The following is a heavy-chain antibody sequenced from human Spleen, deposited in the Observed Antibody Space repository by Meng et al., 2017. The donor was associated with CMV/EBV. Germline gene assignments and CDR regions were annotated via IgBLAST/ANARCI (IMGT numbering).Heavy chain of an antibody. J-gene: IGHJ6*02. CDR1: GFTFSSYA. Sequence: GGSLRLSCAASGFTFSSYAMSWVRQAPGKGLEWVSAISGSGGSTYYADSVKGRFTISRDNSKNTLYLQMNSLRAEDTAVYYCARAQVVPAAIGPYYYYGMDVWGQGTTVTVSS. CDR2: ISGSGGST. V-gene: IGHV3-23*01. D-gene: IGHD2-2*02. CDR3: ARAQVVPAAIGPYYYYGMDV.